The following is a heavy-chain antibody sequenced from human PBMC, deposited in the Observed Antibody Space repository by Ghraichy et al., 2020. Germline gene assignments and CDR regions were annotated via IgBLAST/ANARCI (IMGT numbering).Heavy chain of an antibody. V-gene: IGHV4-59*01. CDR1: GGSISSYY. D-gene: IGHD3-10*01. J-gene: IGHJ3*02. Sequence: SETLSLTCTVSGGSISSYYWSWIRQPPGKGLEWIGYIYYSGSTNYNPSLKSRVTISVDTSKNQFSLKLSSVTAADTAVYYCARDGQGMVDIWGQGTMVTVSS. CDR3: ARDGQGMVDI. CDR2: IYYSGST.